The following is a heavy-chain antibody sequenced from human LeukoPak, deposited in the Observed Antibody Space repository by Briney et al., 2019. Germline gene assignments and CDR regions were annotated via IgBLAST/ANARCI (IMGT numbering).Heavy chain of an antibody. D-gene: IGHD3-22*01. CDR2: IIPILGIA. J-gene: IGHJ4*02. CDR1: GGTFSSYA. Sequence: SVKVSCKASGGTFSSYAISWVRQAPGQGLEWMGRIIPILGIANYAQKFQGRVTMTRNTSISTAYMELSSLRSEDTAVYYCARGDYDSSGYYYKPTYYFDYWGQGTLVTVSS. V-gene: IGHV1-69*04. CDR3: ARGDYDSSGYYYKPTYYFDY.